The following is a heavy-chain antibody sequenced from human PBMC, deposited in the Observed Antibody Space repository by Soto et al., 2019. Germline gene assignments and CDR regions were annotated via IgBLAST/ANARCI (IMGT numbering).Heavy chain of an antibody. D-gene: IGHD3-22*01. V-gene: IGHV1-69*04. Sequence: GASVKVSCKASGGTFSSYTISWVRQAPGQGLEWMGRIIPILGIANYAQKFQGRVTITADKSTSTAYMELSSLRSEDTAVYYCARDLGYYDSSGHLDYWGQGTLVTVSS. J-gene: IGHJ4*02. CDR3: ARDLGYYDSSGHLDY. CDR1: GGTFSSYT. CDR2: IIPILGIA.